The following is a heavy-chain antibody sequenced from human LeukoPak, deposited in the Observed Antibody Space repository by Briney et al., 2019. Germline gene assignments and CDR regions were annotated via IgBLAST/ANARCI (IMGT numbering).Heavy chain of an antibody. CDR3: ARRVGTRDWYFDL. Sequence: SESLSLTCTVSGGSVSSGSYYWSWIRQPPGKGLEWIGYVYYHGGTNYNPSLKSRVTISVDTSKNQFSLKLTSVTAADTAVYYCARRVGTRDWYFDLWGRGTLVTVSS. J-gene: IGHJ2*01. CDR1: GGSVSSGSYY. CDR2: VYYHGGT. D-gene: IGHD1-14*01. V-gene: IGHV4-61*01.